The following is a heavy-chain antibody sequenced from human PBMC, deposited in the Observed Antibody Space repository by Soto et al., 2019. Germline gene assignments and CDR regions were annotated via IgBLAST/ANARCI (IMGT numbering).Heavy chain of an antibody. J-gene: IGHJ5*02. D-gene: IGHD4-4*01. V-gene: IGHV4-4*02. CDR3: ARVVYSNYWTPNWFDP. CDR2: IYHSGST. Sequence: SETLSLTCAVSGGSISSSNWWSWVRQPPGKGLEWIGEIYHSGSTNYNPSLKSRVTISVDKSKNQFSLKLSSVTAADTAVYYCARVVYSNYWTPNWFDPWGQGTLVTVSS. CDR1: GGSISSSNW.